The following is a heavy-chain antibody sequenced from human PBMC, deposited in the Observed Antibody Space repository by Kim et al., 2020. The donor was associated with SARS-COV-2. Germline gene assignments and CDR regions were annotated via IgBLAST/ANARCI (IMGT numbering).Heavy chain of an antibody. CDR2: ISSSSSYI. J-gene: IGHJ5*02. Sequence: GGSLRLSCAASGFTFSSYSMNWVRQAPGKGLEWVSSISSSSSYIYYADSVKGRFTISRDNAKNSLYLQMNSLRAEDTAVYYCARGLRFCSSTSCYSRFDPWGRRTL. CDR3: ARGLRFCSSTSCYSRFDP. CDR1: GFTFSSYS. V-gene: IGHV3-21*01. D-gene: IGHD2-2*01.